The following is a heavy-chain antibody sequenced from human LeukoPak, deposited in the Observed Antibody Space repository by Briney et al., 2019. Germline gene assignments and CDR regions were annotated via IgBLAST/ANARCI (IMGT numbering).Heavy chain of an antibody. J-gene: IGHJ5*02. CDR2: INPNSGGT. D-gene: IGHD6-13*01. V-gene: IGHV1-2*02. CDR1: GYTFTGYY. CDR3: ARENDKGGMIAAAGDWFDP. Sequence: GASVKVSCKASGYTFTGYYMHWVRQAPGQGLEWMGWINPNSGGTNYVQKFQGRVTMTRDTSISTAYMELSRLRSDDTAVYYCARENDKGGMIAAAGDWFDPWGQGTLVTVSS.